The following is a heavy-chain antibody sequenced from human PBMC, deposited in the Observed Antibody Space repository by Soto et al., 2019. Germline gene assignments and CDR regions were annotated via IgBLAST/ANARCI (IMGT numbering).Heavy chain of an antibody. CDR3: ARSPVQLERLGWFDP. Sequence: ASVKVSCKASGYTFTSYYMHWVRQAPGQGLEWMGIIDPSGGGTSYAQKFQGRLTMTRDTSTSTVYMELSSLRSDDTAVYYCARSPVQLERLGWFDPWGQGTLVTVSS. V-gene: IGHV1-46*01. CDR1: GYTFTSYY. D-gene: IGHD1-1*01. CDR2: IDPSGGGT. J-gene: IGHJ5*02.